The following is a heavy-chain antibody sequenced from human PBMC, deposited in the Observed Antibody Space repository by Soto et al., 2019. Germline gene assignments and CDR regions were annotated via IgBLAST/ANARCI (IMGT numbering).Heavy chain of an antibody. CDR3: AKDLAPVAGPHDAFDI. CDR2: ISGSGGST. CDR1: GFTFSSYA. V-gene: IGHV3-23*01. J-gene: IGHJ3*02. D-gene: IGHD6-19*01. Sequence: GGSLRLSCAASGFTFSSYAMSWVRQAPGKGLEWVSAISGSGGSTYYADSVKGRFTISRDNSKNTPYLQMNSLRAEDTAVYYCAKDLAPVAGPHDAFDIWGQGTMVTVSS.